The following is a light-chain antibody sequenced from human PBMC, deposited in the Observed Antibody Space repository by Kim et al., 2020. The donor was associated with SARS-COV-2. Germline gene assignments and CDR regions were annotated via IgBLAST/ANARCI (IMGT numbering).Light chain of an antibody. Sequence: EIVLTQSPGTLSLSPGERATLSCRASQSVSTYLAWFQQKPGQTPRLLIYDASNRAAGIPARFIASGSGTDFTLTISSLEPDDFATYYCQQRGNWPSITFGQGTRLEIK. CDR2: DAS. J-gene: IGKJ5*01. CDR1: QSVSTY. CDR3: QQRGNWPSIT. V-gene: IGKV3-11*01.